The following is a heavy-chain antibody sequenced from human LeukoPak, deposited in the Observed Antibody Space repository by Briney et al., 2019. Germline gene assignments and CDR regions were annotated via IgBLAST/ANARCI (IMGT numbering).Heavy chain of an antibody. Sequence: SETLSLTCTVSGGSISSYYWSWIRQPPGKGLEWIGYIYYSGSTNYNPSLKSRVTISVDTSKNQFSLKLSSVTAADTAVYYCARASPMVREHDAFDIWGQGTMVTVSS. CDR2: IYYSGST. CDR1: GGSISSYY. D-gene: IGHD3-10*01. J-gene: IGHJ3*02. CDR3: ARASPMVREHDAFDI. V-gene: IGHV4-59*08.